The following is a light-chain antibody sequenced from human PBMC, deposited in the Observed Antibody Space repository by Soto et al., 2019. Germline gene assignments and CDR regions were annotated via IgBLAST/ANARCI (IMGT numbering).Light chain of an antibody. CDR1: QSISNY. J-gene: IGKJ3*01. V-gene: IGKV1-39*01. CDR3: QQSYSTHPS. Sequence: DIQMTQSPSSLSASVGDSVTITSRASQSISNYLNWYQQKPGKAPNLLIYDASSLESGVPSRFSGSGSGTDFTLTICSLQPEDFATYYCQQSYSTHPSFGPGTTVDIK. CDR2: DAS.